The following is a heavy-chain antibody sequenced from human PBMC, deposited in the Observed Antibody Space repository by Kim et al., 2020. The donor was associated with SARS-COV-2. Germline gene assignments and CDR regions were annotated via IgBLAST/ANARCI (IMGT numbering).Heavy chain of an antibody. CDR1: GFTFSSYS. V-gene: IGHV3-48*02. CDR2: ISSGSSTK. CDR3: ARGRGEETPAYYCYGMDV. J-gene: IGHJ6*01. Sequence: GGSLRLSCAASGFTFSSYSMNWVRQAPGKGLEWVSVISSGSSTKYYADSVKGRFTISRDNTKNPLYLHMNSLRDEDTAVYYCARGRGEETPAYYCYGMDV. D-gene: IGHD3-10*01.